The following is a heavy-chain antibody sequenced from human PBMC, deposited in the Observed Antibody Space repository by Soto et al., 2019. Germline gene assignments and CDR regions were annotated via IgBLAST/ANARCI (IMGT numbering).Heavy chain of an antibody. J-gene: IGHJ4*02. CDR2: IDPSDSYT. D-gene: IGHD5-12*01. CDR1: GYSFTSYW. V-gene: IGHV5-10-1*01. Sequence: GESLKISCKGSGYSFTSYWISWVRQMPGKGLEWMGRIDPSDSYTNYSPSFQGHVTISADKSISTAYLQWSSLKASDTATYYCARLPNGPPQPIVATNNDYWGRGTLVAVSS. CDR3: ARLPNGPPQPIVATNNDY.